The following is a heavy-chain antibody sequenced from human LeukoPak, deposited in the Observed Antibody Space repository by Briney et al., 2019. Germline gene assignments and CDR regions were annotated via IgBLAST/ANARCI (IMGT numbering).Heavy chain of an antibody. CDR2: ISSSSSYI. CDR3: ARDLGPDIVVVPAAIGNDY. CDR1: GFTFSSYS. D-gene: IGHD2-2*01. V-gene: IGHV3-21*01. Sequence: PGGSLRLSCAASGFTFSSYSMNWVRQAPGKGLEWVSSISSSSSYIYYADSVKGRFTISRDNAKNSLYLQMNSLRAEDTAVYYCARDLGPDIVVVPAAIGNDYWGQGTLVTVSS. J-gene: IGHJ4*02.